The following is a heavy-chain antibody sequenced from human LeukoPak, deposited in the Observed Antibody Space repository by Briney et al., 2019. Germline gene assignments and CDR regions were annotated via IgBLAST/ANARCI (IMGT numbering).Heavy chain of an antibody. Sequence: ASVKVSCKASGYTFTGYYIHWVRQAPGQGREWMGWINPNSGGANYAQKFQGRVTMTRDTAISTVYMELNKLTSDDTAVYYCTGAQPEGRFDPWGQGTLVTVSS. J-gene: IGHJ5*02. CDR2: INPNSGGA. CDR3: TGAQPEGRFDP. V-gene: IGHV1-2*02. CDR1: GYTFTGYY.